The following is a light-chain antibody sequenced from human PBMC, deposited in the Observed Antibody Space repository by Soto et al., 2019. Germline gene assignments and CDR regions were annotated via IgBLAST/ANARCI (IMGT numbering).Light chain of an antibody. Sequence: QSVLTQPAPVSGSPGQSITISCTGTSSDVGGHNSVSWYRQDPGKAPKLMIYDVSNRPSGVSDRFSGSKSGNTASLTISGLQIEDEADYYCCSFVDTGTYLFGSGTKVTVL. CDR2: DVS. J-gene: IGLJ1*01. V-gene: IGLV2-14*01. CDR3: CSFVDTGTYL. CDR1: SSDVGGHNS.